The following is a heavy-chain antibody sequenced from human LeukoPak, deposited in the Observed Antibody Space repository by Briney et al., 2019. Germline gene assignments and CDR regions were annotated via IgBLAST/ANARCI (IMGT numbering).Heavy chain of an antibody. CDR2: IKQDGSEK. Sequence: SGGSLRLSCAASGFTFSSYWMSWVRQAPGKGLEWVANIKQDGSEKYYVGSVKGRFTISRDNAKNSLYLQMNSLRAEDTAVYYCARLGIAAAGMTYYYYGMDVWGQGTTVTVSS. CDR3: ARLGIAAAGMTYYYYGMDV. D-gene: IGHD6-13*01. J-gene: IGHJ6*02. CDR1: GFTFSSYW. V-gene: IGHV3-7*05.